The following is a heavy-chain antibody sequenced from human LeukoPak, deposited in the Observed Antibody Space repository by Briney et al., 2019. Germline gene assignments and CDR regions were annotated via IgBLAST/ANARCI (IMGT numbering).Heavy chain of an antibody. CDR1: GFIFRSYA. V-gene: IGHV3-23*01. CDR3: ATFGVIVRNNYLDY. J-gene: IGHJ4*02. CDR2: ITANGDRT. D-gene: IGHD3-3*01. Sequence: GGSLRLSCVGSGFIFRSYAVTWVRQAPGKGLDWVSTITANGDRTHYADSVKGRFTISRDNSRNTLYLQMSSLRAEDTALYYCATFGVIVRNNYLDYWGQGALVAVSS.